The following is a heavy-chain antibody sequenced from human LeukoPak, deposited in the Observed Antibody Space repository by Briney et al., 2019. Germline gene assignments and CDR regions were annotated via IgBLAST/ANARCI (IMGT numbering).Heavy chain of an antibody. CDR2: ISGYNDNP. V-gene: IGHV1-18*01. D-gene: IGHD4/OR15-4a*01. J-gene: IGHJ4*02. CDR1: GYTFSSYG. CDR3: ARVVHGANYIDF. Sequence: ASVKVSCKASGYTFSSYGITWVRQAPGQGLEWVGWISGYNDNPYYAQKFQGRVTMTTDTSTGTAYMDLRSLRSDDTAVYYCARVVHGANYIDFWGRGTLVTVSS.